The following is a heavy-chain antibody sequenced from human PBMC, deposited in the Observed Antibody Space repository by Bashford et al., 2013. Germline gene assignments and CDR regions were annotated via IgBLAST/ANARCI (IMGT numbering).Heavy chain of an antibody. V-gene: IGHV1-8*01. J-gene: IGHJ4*02. CDR2: MNFNTGNT. D-gene: IGHD2-15*01. CDR1: GCTFTGD. Sequence: PSVKVSCKASGCTFTGDINWVRQVTGQGLEWMGWMNFNTGNTGYAQKFQGRITMTRDTSTNTAYMELSSLRSEDTAVYYCARAYVTESCSGGSCYCLDSWGQGTLVTVSS. CDR3: ARAYVTESCSGGSCYCLDS.